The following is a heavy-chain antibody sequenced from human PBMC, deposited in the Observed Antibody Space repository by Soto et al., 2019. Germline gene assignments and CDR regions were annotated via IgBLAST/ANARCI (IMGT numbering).Heavy chain of an antibody. Sequence: GSSVKVSCKVSGYTLTELSMHWVRQAPGKGLEWMGGFDPEDGETIYAQKFQGRVTMTEDTSTDTAYMELSSLRSEDTAVYYCATDPPRYGSGSYYLIKGDYGMDVWGQGTKVTVS. CDR3: ATDPPRYGSGSYYLIKGDYGMDV. CDR2: FDPEDGET. D-gene: IGHD3-10*01. J-gene: IGHJ6*01. CDR1: GYTLTELS. V-gene: IGHV1-24*01.